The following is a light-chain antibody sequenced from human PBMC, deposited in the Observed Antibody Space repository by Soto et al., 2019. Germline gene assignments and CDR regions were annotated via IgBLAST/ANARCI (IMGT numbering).Light chain of an antibody. CDR1: QDISNY. J-gene: IGKJ3*01. Sequence: DIQMTQSPSSLSASVGDRVTITCRASQDISNYLAWYQQKPGKVPKLLIYAASTLQSGVPSRFSGSGSGTDFTLTISSLQPEDVETYYCQKYDSALFTCGPGTKVYIK. CDR2: AAS. CDR3: QKYDSALFT. V-gene: IGKV1-27*01.